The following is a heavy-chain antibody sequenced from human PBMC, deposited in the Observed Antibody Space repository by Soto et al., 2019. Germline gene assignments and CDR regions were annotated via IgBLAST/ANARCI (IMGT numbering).Heavy chain of an antibody. CDR3: AREGGECRPGSYYYYGMDV. D-gene: IGHD2-2*01. V-gene: IGHV1-3*01. Sequence: QVQLVQSGAEVKKPGASVKVSCKASGYTFTSYAMHWVRQAPGQRREWMGGINAGNGNTKYSQKFQGRVTITRDTSESTAYMELSSLRSEDTAVYYCAREGGECRPGSYYYYGMDVWGQGTTVTLSS. CDR1: GYTFTSYA. J-gene: IGHJ6*02. CDR2: INAGNGNT.